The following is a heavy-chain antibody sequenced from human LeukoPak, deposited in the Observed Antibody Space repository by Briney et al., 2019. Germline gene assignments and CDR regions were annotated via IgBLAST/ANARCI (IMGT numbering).Heavy chain of an antibody. CDR1: EFTFSNYA. CDR2: IRSSGGTR. V-gene: IGHV3-23*01. CDR3: AKRFCTSAGCSFFDS. Sequence: PGGSLRLSCTASEFTFSNYAMSWVRQAPGKGLEWVSAIRSSGGTRDYADSVKGRFTISRDNSKNTLYLQVNSLRAEDTAVYYCAKRFCTSAGCSFFDSWGPGTLVTVSS. J-gene: IGHJ4*02. D-gene: IGHD2-2*01.